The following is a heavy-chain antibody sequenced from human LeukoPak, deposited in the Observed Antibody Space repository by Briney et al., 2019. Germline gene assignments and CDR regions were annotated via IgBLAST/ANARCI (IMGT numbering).Heavy chain of an antibody. CDR1: GFTFGNYA. D-gene: IGHD4-23*01. CDR3: ARGAHKRDDYGGFFDY. Sequence: PGGSLRLSCAASGFTFGNYAMHWVRQAPGMGLEWLAVLSYDGSYKYYSDSVKGRFTITRDNSKNTLYLQMNSLRTEDTAVYYCARGAHKRDDYGGFFDYWGQGTLVTVSS. J-gene: IGHJ4*02. V-gene: IGHV3-30*04. CDR2: LSYDGSYK.